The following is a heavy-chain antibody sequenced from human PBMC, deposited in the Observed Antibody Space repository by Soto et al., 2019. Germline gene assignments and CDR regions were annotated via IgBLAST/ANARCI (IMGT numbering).Heavy chain of an antibody. Sequence: ASVKVSCKASGDTFTSYDINWVRQAPGQGLEWMGWMNPNSGNTGYAQKFQGRVTMTRNTSISTAYMELSSLRPEDTAVYYCARVKSSRATRGGYAYWAQGSLVPV. CDR3: ARVKSSRATRGGYAY. D-gene: IGHD2-2*01. CDR1: GDTFTSYD. V-gene: IGHV1-8*01. CDR2: MNPNSGNT. J-gene: IGHJ4*02.